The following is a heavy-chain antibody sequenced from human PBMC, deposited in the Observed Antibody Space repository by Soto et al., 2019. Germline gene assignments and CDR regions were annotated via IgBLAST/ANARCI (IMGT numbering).Heavy chain of an antibody. V-gene: IGHV4-30-2*01. Sequence: SETLSLTCAVSGGSISSGGSSWSWIRQPPGKGLEWIGYIYHSGSTYYNPSLKSRVTISVHTSSSQFSLELSSVTAADTAVYYCARGLISGSHYSGGWYYFDSWGQGTQVTVSS. J-gene: IGHJ4*02. CDR1: GGSISSGGSS. D-gene: IGHD1-26*01. CDR3: ARGLISGSHYSGGWYYFDS. CDR2: IYHSGST.